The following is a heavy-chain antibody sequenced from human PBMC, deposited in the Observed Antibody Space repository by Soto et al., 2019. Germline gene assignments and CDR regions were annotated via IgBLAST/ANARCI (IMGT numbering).Heavy chain of an antibody. CDR1: GFTFSSYG. D-gene: IGHD2-21*02. CDR3: ARGYGGNSVGFDY. CDR2: IWYDGSKK. V-gene: IGHV3-33*01. J-gene: IGHJ4*02. Sequence: QVQLVESGGGVVQSGRSLRLSCAASGFTFSSYGMHWVRQAPGKGLEWVAVIWYDGSKKYYADSVRGRFTISRDNSKNTLYLQMNSLRVEDTGVYYCARGYGGNSVGFDYWGQGTLVTVSS.